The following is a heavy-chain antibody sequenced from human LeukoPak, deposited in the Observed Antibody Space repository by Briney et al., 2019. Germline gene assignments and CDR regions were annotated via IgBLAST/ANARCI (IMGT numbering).Heavy chain of an antibody. D-gene: IGHD4-17*01. CDR2: IIPIFGIA. CDR1: GGTFSSYA. J-gene: IGHJ4*02. V-gene: IGHV1-69*04. Sequence: ASVKVSCKASGGTFSSYAISWVRQAPGQGLEWMGRIIPIFGIANYAQKFQGRVTITADKSTSTAYMELSSLRSEDTAVYYCARPSVRYGDTIDYWGQGTLVTVSS. CDR3: ARPSVRYGDTIDY.